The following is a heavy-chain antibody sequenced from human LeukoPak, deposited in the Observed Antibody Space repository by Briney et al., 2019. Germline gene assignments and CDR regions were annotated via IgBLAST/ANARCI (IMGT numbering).Heavy chain of an antibody. V-gene: IGHV3-23*01. J-gene: IGHJ4*02. Sequence: GGSLRLSCAASGFTFSNYAMSWVRQAPGKGLEWVSAISGSGGSTYYADSVKGRFTISRDTSKNPLSLQMNSLRVEDTAVYYCAKAPVFTAAIEGIDYWGQGTLVTVSS. CDR2: ISGSGGST. CDR3: AKAPVFTAAIEGIDY. CDR1: GFTFSNYA. D-gene: IGHD2-2*01.